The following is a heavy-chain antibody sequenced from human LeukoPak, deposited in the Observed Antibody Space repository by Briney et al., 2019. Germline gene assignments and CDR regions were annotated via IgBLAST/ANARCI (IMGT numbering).Heavy chain of an antibody. CDR2: ISYSGST. V-gene: IGHV4-61*01. CDR1: GGSVNSGSSY. D-gene: IGHD1-26*01. CDR3: ATRRVGATFDY. J-gene: IGHJ4*02. Sequence: SETLSLTCTVSGGSVNSGSSYWSWIRQPPGKGLEWIGCISYSGSTNYNPSLRSRVTMSLDTSKNQFSLTLSSVTAADTAVYFCATRRVGATFDYWGQGTLVTVSS.